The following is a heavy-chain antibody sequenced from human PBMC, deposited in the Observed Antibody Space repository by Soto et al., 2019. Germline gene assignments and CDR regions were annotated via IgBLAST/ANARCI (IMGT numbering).Heavy chain of an antibody. CDR3: ARALGYDSRGYYRYYYYYGMDV. CDR1: GYTFTGYY. Sequence: ASVKVSCKASGYTFTGYYMHWVRQAPGQGLEWMGWINPNSGGTNYAQKFQGWVTMTRDTSISTAYMELSRLRSDDTAVYYCARALGYDSRGYYRYYYYYGMDVWGQGTTVTVSS. J-gene: IGHJ6*02. D-gene: IGHD3-22*01. CDR2: INPNSGGT. V-gene: IGHV1-2*04.